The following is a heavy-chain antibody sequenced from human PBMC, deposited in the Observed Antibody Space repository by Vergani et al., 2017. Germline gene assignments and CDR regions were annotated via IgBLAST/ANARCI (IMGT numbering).Heavy chain of an antibody. CDR3: ARDPPTGTGTFDI. CDR2: IYSSGST. D-gene: IGHD1-1*01. J-gene: IGHJ3*02. Sequence: QLQLQESDPGLVKPSETLSLTCTVSGGSISNYYWSWIRQPPGKGLEWIGYIYSSGSTNYSPSLKSRVTISLDTSKNQFSLKLSSVTAADTAVYFCARDPPTGTGTFDIWGQGTMVTVSS. V-gene: IGHV4-59*01. CDR1: GGSISNYY.